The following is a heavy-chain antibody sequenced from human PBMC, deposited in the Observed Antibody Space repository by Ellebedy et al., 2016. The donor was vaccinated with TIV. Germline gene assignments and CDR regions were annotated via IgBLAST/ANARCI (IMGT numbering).Heavy chain of an antibody. Sequence: ASVKVSXKASGYTFTSYDINWVRQATGQGLEWMGWMNPNSGNTGYAQKFQGRVTMTRNTSISTAYMELSSLRSEDTAVYYCARGDNDYRKKEWYFDRWGRGTLVTVSS. V-gene: IGHV1-8*01. CDR2: MNPNSGNT. CDR1: GYTFTSYD. J-gene: IGHJ2*01. CDR3: ARGDNDYRKKEWYFDR. D-gene: IGHD4-11*01.